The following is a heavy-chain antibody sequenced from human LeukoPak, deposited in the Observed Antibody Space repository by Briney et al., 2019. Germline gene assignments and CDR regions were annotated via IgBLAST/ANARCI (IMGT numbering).Heavy chain of an antibody. V-gene: IGHV1-18*01. J-gene: IGHJ4*02. D-gene: IGHD5-12*01. CDR2: ISAYNGNT. CDR1: GYTFTSYG. CDR3: ARVLPDGYSGYDLPLPHFDY. Sequence: ASVKVSCKASGYTFTSYGISWVRQAPGQGLEWMGWISAYNGNTNYAQKLQGRVTMTADTSTSTAYMELRSLRSDDTAVYYCARVLPDGYSGYDLPLPHFDYWGQGTLVTVSS.